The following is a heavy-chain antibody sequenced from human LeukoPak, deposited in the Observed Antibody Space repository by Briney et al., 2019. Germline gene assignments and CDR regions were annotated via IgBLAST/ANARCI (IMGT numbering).Heavy chain of an antibody. D-gene: IGHD5-18*01. Sequence: SETLSLTCTVSGGSMTTHHWNWIRQTPGKGLEWIGYVFDSGRTKENPSLKSRVTLSADTSKNQLSLRLSSVTAADTAVYYCTTIKRGNIFGYFDLWGQGILATVSS. V-gene: IGHV4-59*11. CDR3: TTIKRGNIFGYFDL. CDR1: GGSMTTHH. CDR2: VFDSGRT. J-gene: IGHJ4*02.